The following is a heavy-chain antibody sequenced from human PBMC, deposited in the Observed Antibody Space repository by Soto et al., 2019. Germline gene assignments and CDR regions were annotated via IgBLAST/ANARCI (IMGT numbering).Heavy chain of an antibody. CDR1: GYTFTSYA. CDR2: INAGNGNT. Sequence: ASVKVSCKASGYTFTSYAMHWVRQAPGQRLEWMGWINAGNGNTKYSQKFQGRVTITRDTSASTAYMELSSLRSEDTAVYYCARPHWNYYDSSGPAWFDYWGQGTLVTVSS. J-gene: IGHJ4*02. V-gene: IGHV1-3*01. CDR3: ARPHWNYYDSSGPAWFDY. D-gene: IGHD3-22*01.